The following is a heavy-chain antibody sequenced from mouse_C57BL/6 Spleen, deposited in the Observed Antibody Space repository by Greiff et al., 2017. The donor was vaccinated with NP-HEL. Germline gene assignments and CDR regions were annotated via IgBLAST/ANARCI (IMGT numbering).Heavy chain of an antibody. CDR3: TPLPLAMDY. Sequence: EVQLQQSGTVLARPGASVKMSCKTSGYTFTSYWMHWVKQRPGQGLEWIGAIYPGNSDTSYNQKFKGKAKLTAVTSASTAYMELSSLTNEDSAVYYCTPLPLAMDYWGQGTSVTVSS. V-gene: IGHV1-5*01. CDR1: GYTFTSYW. CDR2: IYPGNSDT. J-gene: IGHJ4*01.